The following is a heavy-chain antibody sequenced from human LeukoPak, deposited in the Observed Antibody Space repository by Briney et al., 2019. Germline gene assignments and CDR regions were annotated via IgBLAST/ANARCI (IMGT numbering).Heavy chain of an antibody. CDR3: EKDTKAVVATGNWFDP. CDR1: GFTFSSYG. V-gene: IGHV3-30*02. Sequence: GGSLRLSCAASGFTFSSYGMHWVRQAPGKGLEWVAIIRYDGGNKYYADSVKGRFTISRDNSKNTLYLQMNSLRAEDTAVYYCEKDTKAVVATGNWFDPWGRGTLVTVSS. J-gene: IGHJ5*02. D-gene: IGHD6-19*01. CDR2: IRYDGGNK.